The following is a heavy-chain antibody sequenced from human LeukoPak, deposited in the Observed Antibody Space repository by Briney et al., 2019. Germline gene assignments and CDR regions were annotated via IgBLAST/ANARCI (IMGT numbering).Heavy chain of an antibody. CDR2: MPYDENVAVKGTP. Sequence: SETLSLTCIVSGDSLSNSGWSWGWIRQPPGNGLEWLGTMPYDENVAVKGTPSYNPPPRSRVTISADTSKNQLSLKVNSVTAADTASYYCARLTLTGVGGRGWFDSWGQGTLVIVSS. D-gene: IGHD3-3*01. V-gene: IGHV4-39*01. CDR1: GDSLSNSGWS. CDR3: ARLTLTGVGGRGWFDS. J-gene: IGHJ5*01.